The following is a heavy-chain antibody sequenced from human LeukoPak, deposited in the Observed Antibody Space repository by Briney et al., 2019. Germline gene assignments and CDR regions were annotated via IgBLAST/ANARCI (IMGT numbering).Heavy chain of an antibody. J-gene: IGHJ5*02. CDR2: ISTYNGDT. V-gene: IGHV1-18*01. CDR3: ARAHRNYDFWSGYWSTNWFDP. D-gene: IGHD3-3*01. Sequence: GASVKVSCKASGYSFINYGVSWVRQAPGQGLEWMGWISTYNGDTNYAQKLQGRVTMTTETSTSTAYMELRSLGSDDTAVYYCARAHRNYDFWSGYWSTNWFDPWGQGTLVTVSS. CDR1: GYSFINYG.